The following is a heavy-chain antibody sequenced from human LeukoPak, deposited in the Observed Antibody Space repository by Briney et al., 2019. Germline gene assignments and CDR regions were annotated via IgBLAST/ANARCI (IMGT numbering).Heavy chain of an antibody. Sequence: GESLKISCKGSGYSFTSYWIGWVRQMPGKGLEWMGIIYPVDSDTRNSPSFQGQVPISADKPISTAYLQWSSMKASDTAMYYCARSYYDILNGYYSGEYYFDYWGQGTLVTVSS. D-gene: IGHD3-9*01. V-gene: IGHV5-51*04. J-gene: IGHJ4*02. CDR3: ARSYYDILNGYYSGEYYFDY. CDR2: IYPVDSDT. CDR1: GYSFTSYW.